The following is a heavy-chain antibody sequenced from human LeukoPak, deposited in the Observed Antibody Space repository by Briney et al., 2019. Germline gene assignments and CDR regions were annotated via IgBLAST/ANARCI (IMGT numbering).Heavy chain of an antibody. V-gene: IGHV3-21*01. D-gene: IGHD6-25*01. CDR1: GFTFNTYN. J-gene: IGHJ3*02. Sequence: GGSLRLSCAASGFTFNTYNMNWVRQAPGQGLEWVSSISSSSSYIYYADSVKGRFTISRDNAKNSLYLQMNSLRAEDTAVYYCARRSAAKDAFDIWGQGTKVTVSS. CDR3: ARRSAAKDAFDI. CDR2: ISSSSSYI.